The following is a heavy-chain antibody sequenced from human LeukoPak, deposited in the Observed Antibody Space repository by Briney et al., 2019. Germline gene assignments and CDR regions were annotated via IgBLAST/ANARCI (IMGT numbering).Heavy chain of an antibody. Sequence: KSSETLSLTCTVSGGSISSYYWSWIRQPPGKGLEWIGYIYYSGSTNYNPSLKSRVTISVDTSKNQFSLKLSSVTAADTAVYYCARGLRGDCSSTSCTVVPFDYWGQGTLVTVSS. CDR2: IYYSGST. CDR1: GGSISSYY. J-gene: IGHJ4*02. CDR3: ARGLRGDCSSTSCTVVPFDY. V-gene: IGHV4-59*01. D-gene: IGHD2-2*01.